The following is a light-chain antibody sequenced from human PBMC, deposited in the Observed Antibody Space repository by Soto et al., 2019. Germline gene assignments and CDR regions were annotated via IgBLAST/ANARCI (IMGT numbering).Light chain of an antibody. CDR1: QSVSTY. V-gene: IGKV3-20*01. CDR2: DAS. Sequence: EIVLTQSPCTLSLSPGERATLSCRASQSVSTYLALYQQKPGQAPRLLIYDASNRATGIPARFSGSGSGTDFTLTISRLEPEDFAVYYCQQYGRSPKTLGQGTKVDIK. J-gene: IGKJ1*01. CDR3: QQYGRSPKT.